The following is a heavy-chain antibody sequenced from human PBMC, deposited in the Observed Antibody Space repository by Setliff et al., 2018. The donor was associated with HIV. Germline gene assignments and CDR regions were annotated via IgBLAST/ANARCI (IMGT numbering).Heavy chain of an antibody. D-gene: IGHD6-13*01. Sequence: TSETLSLTCTVSGGSISSSSYYWGWIRQPPGKGLEWIGSIYYSGSTYYNPSLKSRVTISVDTSKSQFSLRLRSVTAADTAVYYCARGRQPLDYWGQGTLVTVSS. J-gene: IGHJ4*02. V-gene: IGHV4-39*07. CDR3: ARGRQPLDY. CDR1: GGSISSSSYY. CDR2: IYYSGST.